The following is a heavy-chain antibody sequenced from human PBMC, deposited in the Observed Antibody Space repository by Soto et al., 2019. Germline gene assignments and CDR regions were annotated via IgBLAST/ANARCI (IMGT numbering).Heavy chain of an antibody. Sequence: QPQLQESGPGLVKPSETLSLTCSVSGGSIRSSNYYWGWIRQPPGKGLEWIGRIYYNGRTYYNPSLKSRVTISVDTSKNQFSLKLSSVTAADTAVYYCAGRYCSGGSCYAVDYWGQGTLVTVSS. V-gene: IGHV4-39*01. D-gene: IGHD2-15*01. CDR2: IYYNGRT. J-gene: IGHJ4*02. CDR3: AGRYCSGGSCYAVDY. CDR1: GGSIRSSNYY.